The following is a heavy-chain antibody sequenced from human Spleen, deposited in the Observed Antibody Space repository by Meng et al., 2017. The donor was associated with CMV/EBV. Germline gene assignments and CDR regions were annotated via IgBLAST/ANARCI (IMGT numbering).Heavy chain of an antibody. J-gene: IGHJ4*02. V-gene: IGHV3-7*03. CDR2: IKQDGSEK. CDR1: GFTFSSYW. D-gene: IGHD6-13*01. Sequence: GESLKISCAASGFTFSSYWMSWVRQAPGKGLEWVANIKQDGSEKYYVDSVKGRFTISRDNAKNSLYLQMNSLRAEDTALYYCAKGGNSSSWYDPQFDYWGQGTLVTVSS. CDR3: AKGGNSSSWYDPQFDY.